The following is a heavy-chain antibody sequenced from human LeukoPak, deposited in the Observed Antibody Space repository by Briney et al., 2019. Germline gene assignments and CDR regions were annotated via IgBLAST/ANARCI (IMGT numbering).Heavy chain of an antibody. Sequence: GGSLRLSCAASGFTFSSYWMSWVRQAPGKGLEWVANIKQDGSEKYYVDSVKGRFTISRDNAKNSLYLQMNSLRAEDTAVYYCAKDQYYYDSSGYSRPDYWGQGTLVTVSS. CDR2: IKQDGSEK. CDR3: AKDQYYYDSSGYSRPDY. V-gene: IGHV3-7*01. D-gene: IGHD3-22*01. J-gene: IGHJ4*02. CDR1: GFTFSSYW.